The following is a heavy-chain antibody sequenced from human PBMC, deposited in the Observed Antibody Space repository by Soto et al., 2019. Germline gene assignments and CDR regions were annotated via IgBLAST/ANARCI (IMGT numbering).Heavy chain of an antibody. D-gene: IGHD2-2*01. J-gene: IGHJ4*02. Sequence: PGGSLRLSCAASGFTFSSYGMHWVHQAPGKGLEWVAVISYDGSNKYYADSVKGRFTISRDNSKNTLYLQMNSLRAEDTAVYYCAPSQCSSTSCYHDYWGQGTLVTVSS. CDR3: APSQCSSTSCYHDY. V-gene: IGHV3-30*03. CDR1: GFTFSSYG. CDR2: ISYDGSNK.